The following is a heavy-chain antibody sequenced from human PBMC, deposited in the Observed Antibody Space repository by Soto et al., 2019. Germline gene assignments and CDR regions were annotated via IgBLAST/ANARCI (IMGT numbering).Heavy chain of an antibody. V-gene: IGHV3-23*01. D-gene: IGHD6-19*01. CDR3: AKAGFSSGWSPSYFDY. J-gene: IGHJ4*02. CDR2: MSGTGGST. Sequence: EVQLLESGGGLVQPGRSLRLSCAASGFTFSSYAMNWVRQAPGKGLEWVSAMSGTGGSTYYADSVKGRFTISRDNSKNTLYLQMNILRGEDTAVFYCAKAGFSSGWSPSYFDYWGQGTLVAASS. CDR1: GFTFSSYA.